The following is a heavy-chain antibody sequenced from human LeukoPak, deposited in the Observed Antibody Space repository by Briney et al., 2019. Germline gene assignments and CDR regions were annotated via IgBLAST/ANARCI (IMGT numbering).Heavy chain of an antibody. Sequence: KTSETLSLTCTVPGGSISSSSYYWGWIRQPPGKGLEWIGSIYYSGSTYYNPSLKSRVTISVDTSKNQFSLKLSSVTAADTAVYYCARDRIAVAGTSDYWGQGTLVTVSS. CDR3: ARDRIAVAGTSDY. CDR1: GGSISSSSYY. J-gene: IGHJ4*02. D-gene: IGHD6-19*01. V-gene: IGHV4-39*07. CDR2: IYYSGST.